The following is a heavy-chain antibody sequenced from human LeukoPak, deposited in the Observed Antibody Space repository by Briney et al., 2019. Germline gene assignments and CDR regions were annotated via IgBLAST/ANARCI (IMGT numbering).Heavy chain of an antibody. D-gene: IGHD1-26*01. CDR1: GFTFSSYW. J-gene: IGHJ4*02. CDR2: IKQDGSEK. Sequence: GGSLRLSCAASGFTFSSYWMSWVRQAPGKGLEWVANIKQDGSEKYYVDSVRGRFTISRDNAENSLYLQMNSLRAEDTAVYYCARRRGWDNKLLVYFDYWGQGTLVTVSS. CDR3: ARRRGWDNKLLVYFDY. V-gene: IGHV3-7*03.